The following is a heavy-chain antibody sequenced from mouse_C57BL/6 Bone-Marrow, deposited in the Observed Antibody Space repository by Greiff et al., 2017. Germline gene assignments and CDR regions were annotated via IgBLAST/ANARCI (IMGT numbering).Heavy chain of an antibody. Sequence: EVQGVESGGDLVKPGGSLKLSCAASGFTFSSYGMSWVRQTPDKRLAWVAHISSGGSYPYYPDSVKGRFTISRDNAKNTMYLQMSRLKSEDTSLYYCAIHGITTVVAPAWCADWGQGTLVTVSA. D-gene: IGHD1-1*01. CDR1: GFTFSSYG. J-gene: IGHJ3*01. CDR2: ISSGGSYP. CDR3: AIHGITTVVAPAWCAD. V-gene: IGHV5-6*01.